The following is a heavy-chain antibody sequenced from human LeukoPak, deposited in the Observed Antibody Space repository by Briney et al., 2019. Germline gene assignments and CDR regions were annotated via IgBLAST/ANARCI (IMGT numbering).Heavy chain of an antibody. D-gene: IGHD6-13*01. CDR1: GFSFSTYW. CDR2: IKQDESEK. J-gene: IGHJ4*02. Sequence: SGGSLRLSCAASGFSFSTYWMSWVRRAPGKGLEWVANIKQDESEKYYVDSVKGRFTISRDNTKNSLYLQMNSLRVEDTAVYYCASGRQLGRWGQGTLVTVSS. V-gene: IGHV3-7*03. CDR3: ASGRQLGR.